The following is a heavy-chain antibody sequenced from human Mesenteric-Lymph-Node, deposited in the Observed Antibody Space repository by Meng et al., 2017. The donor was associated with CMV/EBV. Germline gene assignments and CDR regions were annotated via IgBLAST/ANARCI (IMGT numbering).Heavy chain of an antibody. CDR2: ISNDGSST. V-gene: IGHV3-74*01. CDR3: ARGLYYDSSGKYYDY. J-gene: IGHJ4*02. Sequence: SGCTFSRYWMHWVREAPGKGLVWVSRISNDGSSTSYADSVKGRFTISRDNAKNTLHLQLNSLRAEDTAVYYCARGLYYDSSGKYYDYWGQGTLVTVSS. CDR1: GCTFSRYW. D-gene: IGHD3-22*01.